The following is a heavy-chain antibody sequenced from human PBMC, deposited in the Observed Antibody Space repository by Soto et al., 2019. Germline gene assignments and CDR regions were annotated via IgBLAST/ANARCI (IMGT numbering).Heavy chain of an antibody. V-gene: IGHV3-7*01. CDR3: ARPMIGGVNYGMGV. J-gene: IGHJ6*02. CDR2: INRDGGAR. CDR1: GFNLSRYW. Sequence: RLGESGGGLVQPGGSLRLSCVAPGFNLSRYWMNWVRQAPGKGLEWVANINRDGGARNYAASVRGRFTISRDSAGNSVILEMNSLRGDDAGVYFCARPMIGGVNYGMGVWGHGTTVSVSS. D-gene: IGHD3-16*01.